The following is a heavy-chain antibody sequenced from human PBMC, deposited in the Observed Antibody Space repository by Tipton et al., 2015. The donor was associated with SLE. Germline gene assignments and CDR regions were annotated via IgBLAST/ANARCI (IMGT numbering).Heavy chain of an antibody. CDR1: GGSFSGYY. D-gene: IGHD3-3*01. CDR3: ARGGNYEFVRSPHAYFDY. V-gene: IGHV4-34*01. J-gene: IGHJ4*02. Sequence: TLSLTCAVYGGSFSGYYWNWIRLPPGKGLEWIGEINHSGGTNYNPSLKSRVTISVDTSKNQFSLKLSSVTAADTAVYYCARGGNYEFVRSPHAYFDYWGQGPLVTVSS. CDR2: INHSGGT.